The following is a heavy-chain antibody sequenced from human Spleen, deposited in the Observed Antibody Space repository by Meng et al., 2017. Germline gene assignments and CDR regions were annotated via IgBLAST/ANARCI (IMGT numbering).Heavy chain of an antibody. Sequence: SGPTLVKPTQTLTLTCTFSGFSLSTSGVAVGWIRQPPGKALEWLALIYWDDDKRYSPSLKTRLTITKGTSKNQVVLTMTNLDPVDTATYYCAHRRRYVNSWYRVEYWGQGTLVTVSS. CDR1: GFSLSTSGVA. CDR3: AHRRRYVNSWYRVEY. CDR2: IYWDDDK. V-gene: IGHV2-5*02. J-gene: IGHJ4*02. D-gene: IGHD6-13*01.